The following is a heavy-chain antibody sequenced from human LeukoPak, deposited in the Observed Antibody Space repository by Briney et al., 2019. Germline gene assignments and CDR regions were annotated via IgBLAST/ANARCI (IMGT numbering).Heavy chain of an antibody. D-gene: IGHD6-19*01. CDR1: GFTFSSYG. V-gene: IGHV3-30*18. CDR3: AKPGSSGSFDY. Sequence: GGSLRLSCAASGFTFSSYGMHWVRQAPGKGLEWVAVISYDGSNKYYADSVKGRFTISRDNSKNTLYLQMNSLRAEDTAVYYCAKPGSSGSFDYWGRGTLVTVSS. CDR2: ISYDGSNK. J-gene: IGHJ4*02.